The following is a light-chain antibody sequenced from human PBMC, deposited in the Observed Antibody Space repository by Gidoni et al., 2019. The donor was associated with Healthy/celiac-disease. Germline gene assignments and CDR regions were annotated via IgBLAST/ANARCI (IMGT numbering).Light chain of an antibody. V-gene: IGKV4-1*01. Sequence: SLGERATINCKSSQSVLYSSNNKNYLAWYQQKPVQPPKLLIYWASTRESGVPDRFSGSGSGTDFTLTISSLQAEDVAVYYCQQYYSTPPTFGQGTRLEIK. CDR2: WAS. CDR1: QSVLYSSNNKNY. CDR3: QQYYSTPPT. J-gene: IGKJ5*01.